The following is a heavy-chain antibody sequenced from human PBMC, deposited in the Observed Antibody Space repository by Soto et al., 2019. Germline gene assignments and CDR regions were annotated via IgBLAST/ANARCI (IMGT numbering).Heavy chain of an antibody. D-gene: IGHD1-26*01. CDR3: ARGQYEWAYNELAY. V-gene: IGHV3-23*01. J-gene: IGHJ4*01. CDR2: IGDKI. CDR1: GVTFSNHA. Sequence: EVQLLESGGGLVQPGGSLRLSCAASGVTFSNHAMNWVRQPPGKGLEWVSGIGDKIYYAESVKGRFTISRDNFNDTLYLQMDSLRAEDTALYYCARGQYEWAYNELAYWGHGTRVTVSS.